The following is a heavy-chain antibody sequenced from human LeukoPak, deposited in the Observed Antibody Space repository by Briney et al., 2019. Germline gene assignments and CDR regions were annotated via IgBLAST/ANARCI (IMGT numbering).Heavy chain of an antibody. CDR1: GGSVSSGSYY. CDR3: ARGAGRYFDWLLFGDAFDI. CDR2: IYYSGST. J-gene: IGHJ3*02. V-gene: IGHV4-61*01. D-gene: IGHD3-9*01. Sequence: PSETLSLTCTVSGGSVSSGSYYWSWIRQPPGKGLEWIGYIYYSGSTNYNPSLKSRVTISVDTSKNQFSLKLSSVTAADTAVYYCARGAGRYFDWLLFGDAFDIWGQGTMVTVSS.